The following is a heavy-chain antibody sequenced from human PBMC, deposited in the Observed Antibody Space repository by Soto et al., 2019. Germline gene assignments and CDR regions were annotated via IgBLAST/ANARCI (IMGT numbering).Heavy chain of an antibody. CDR3: ARSLRGYSYGPFDY. CDR1: ADSISIYY. Sequence: PSETLSLTCSVSADSISIYYWSWIRQPPGQGLEWIGDIYSSGTTYNPSLESRVTISVDTSTNQFSLSLTSVTAADTAVYYCARSLRGYSYGPFDYWGHGAPVTVSS. J-gene: IGHJ4*01. D-gene: IGHD5-18*01. CDR2: IYSSGT. V-gene: IGHV4-59*13.